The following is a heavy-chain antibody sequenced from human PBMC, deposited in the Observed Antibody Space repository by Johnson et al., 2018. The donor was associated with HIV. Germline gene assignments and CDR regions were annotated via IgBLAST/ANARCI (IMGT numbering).Heavy chain of an antibody. CDR1: GFTFSSYG. CDR2: IRYDGSNK. V-gene: IGHV3-30*02. J-gene: IGHJ3*02. Sequence: VQLVESGGGVVQPGGSLRLSCAASGFTFSSYGMHWVRQAPGKGLEWVAFIRYDGSNKYYADTVKGRFTISRDNSKNTLYLQMNSLRAEDTAMYYCAKWTRHGYNYVHAFAIWGKGTMVTVSS. D-gene: IGHD5-24*01. CDR3: AKWTRHGYNYVHAFAI.